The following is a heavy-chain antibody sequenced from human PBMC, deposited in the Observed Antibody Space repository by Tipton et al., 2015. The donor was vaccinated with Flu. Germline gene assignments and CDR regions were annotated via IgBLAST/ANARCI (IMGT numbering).Heavy chain of an antibody. Sequence: TLSLTCTVSGGSISSYYWSWIRQPPGKGLEWIGYIYYSGSTNYNPSLKSRVTISVDTSKNQSSLKLSSVTAADTAVYYCARGDLSSGWRFDYWGQGTLVTVSS. D-gene: IGHD6-19*01. V-gene: IGHV4-59*01. CDR1: GGSISSYY. CDR3: ARGDLSSGWRFDY. J-gene: IGHJ4*02. CDR2: IYYSGST.